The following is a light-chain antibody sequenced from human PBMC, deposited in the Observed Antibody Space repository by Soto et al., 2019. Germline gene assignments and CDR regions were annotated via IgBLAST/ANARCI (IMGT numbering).Light chain of an antibody. V-gene: IGLV2-14*01. CDR2: DVS. CDR1: SSDVGGYKY. CDR3: SSFTTSSTPWV. J-gene: IGLJ3*02. Sequence: QSVLTQPASVSGSPGQSITISCTGTSSDVGGYKYVSWYQHHPGKAPKLIIYDVSNRPSGVSNRFSVSKSGNTASLTISGLQAEDEADYYCSSFTTSSTPWVFGGGTKVTVL.